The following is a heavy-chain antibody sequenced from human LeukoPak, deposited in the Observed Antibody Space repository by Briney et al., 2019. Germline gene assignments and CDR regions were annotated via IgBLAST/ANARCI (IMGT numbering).Heavy chain of an antibody. V-gene: IGHV3-74*01. CDR2: INSDGSST. Sequence: GGSLRLSCAASGFTFSSYWMHWVRQAPGKGLVWVSRINSDGSSTSYADSVKGRFTISRDNAKNTLYLQMNRLRAEDTAVYYCARDPGDIVVIDNWGQGTLVTVSS. CDR1: GFTFSSYW. CDR3: ARDPGDIVVIDN. J-gene: IGHJ4*02. D-gene: IGHD2-15*01.